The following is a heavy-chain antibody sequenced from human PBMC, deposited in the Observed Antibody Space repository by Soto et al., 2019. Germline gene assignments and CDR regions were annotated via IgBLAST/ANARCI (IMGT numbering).Heavy chain of an antibody. CDR1: GGSISSYY. CDR2: IYYSGST. J-gene: IGHJ3*02. CDR3: ARDGGYCSGGSCSPGAFDI. D-gene: IGHD2-15*01. Sequence: SETLSLTCTVSGGSISSYYWSWIRQPPGRGLEWIGYIYYSGSTNYNPSLKSRVTISVDTSKNQFSLKLSSVTAADTAVYYCARDGGYCSGGSCSPGAFDIWGQGTMVTVSS. V-gene: IGHV4-59*01.